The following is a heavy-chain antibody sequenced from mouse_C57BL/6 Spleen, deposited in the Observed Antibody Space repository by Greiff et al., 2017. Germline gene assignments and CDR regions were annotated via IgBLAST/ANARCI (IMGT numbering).Heavy chain of an antibody. V-gene: IGHV1-66*01. CDR1: GYSFTSYY. Sequence: QVQLQQSGPELVKPGASVKISCKASGYSFTSYYIHWVKQRPGQGLEWIGWIYPGSGNTKYNEKFKGKATLTADTSSSTAYMQLSSLTSEDSAVYYCARSHYGSSLLYYAMDYWGQGTSVTVSS. D-gene: IGHD1-1*01. CDR2: IYPGSGNT. CDR3: ARSHYGSSLLYYAMDY. J-gene: IGHJ4*01.